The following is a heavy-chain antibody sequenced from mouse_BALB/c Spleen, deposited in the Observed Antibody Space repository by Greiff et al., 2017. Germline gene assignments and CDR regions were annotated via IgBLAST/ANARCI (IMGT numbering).Heavy chain of an antibody. D-gene: IGHD1-1*01. CDR2: ISSGGGST. CDR3: ARRTTVVAHWYFDV. Sequence: EVHLVESGGGLVKPGGSLKLSCAASGFAFSSYDMSWVRQTPEKRLEWVAYISSGGGSTYYPDTVKGRFTISRDNAKNTLYLQMSSLKSEDTAMYYCARRTTVVAHWYFDVWGAGTTVTVSS. J-gene: IGHJ1*01. V-gene: IGHV5-12-1*01. CDR1: GFAFSSYD.